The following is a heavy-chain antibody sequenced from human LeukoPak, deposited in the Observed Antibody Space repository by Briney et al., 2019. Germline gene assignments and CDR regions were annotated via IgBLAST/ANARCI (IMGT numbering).Heavy chain of an antibody. J-gene: IGHJ4*02. Sequence: SETLSLTCTVSDGSISSYYWSWMRQRPGKGLEWIGYIYYSGNTNSNPSLKSRVTISVDTSKNQFSLKLSSVTAADTAVYYCAIFTDYYFDYWGQGTLVTVSS. CDR2: IYYSGNT. V-gene: IGHV4-59*01. D-gene: IGHD2-21*02. CDR1: DGSISSYY. CDR3: AIFTDYYFDY.